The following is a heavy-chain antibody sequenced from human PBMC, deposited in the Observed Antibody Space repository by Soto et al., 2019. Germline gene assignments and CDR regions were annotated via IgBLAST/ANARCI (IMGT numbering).Heavy chain of an antibody. J-gene: IGHJ4*02. V-gene: IGHV4-30-4*01. D-gene: IGHD4-17*01. CDR1: GGSISSGDYY. Sequence: QVQLQESGPGLVKPSQTLSLTCTVSGGSISSGDYYWSWIRQPRGKGLEWIGYIYYSGSTYYNPALKGRVTISVDTSKNQSSLKLSSLTAADTAVYYCARYGDYSGLAYWGQGTLVTVSS. CDR2: IYYSGST. CDR3: ARYGDYSGLAY.